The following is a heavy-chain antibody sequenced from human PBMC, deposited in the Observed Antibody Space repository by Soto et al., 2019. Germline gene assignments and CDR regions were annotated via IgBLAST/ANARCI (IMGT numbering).Heavy chain of an antibody. CDR3: ARDPPRYYYDSSGYSGYYYYGMDV. D-gene: IGHD3-22*01. V-gene: IGHV3-48*02. CDR2: ISSSSSTI. Sequence: PGGSLRLSCTASGFDFQVYYMTWVRQPPGKGLEWVSYISSSSSTIYYADSVKGRFTISRDNAKNSLYLQMNSLRDEDTAVYYCARDPPRYYYDSSGYSGYYYYGMDVWGQGTTVTVSS. J-gene: IGHJ6*02. CDR1: GFDFQVYY.